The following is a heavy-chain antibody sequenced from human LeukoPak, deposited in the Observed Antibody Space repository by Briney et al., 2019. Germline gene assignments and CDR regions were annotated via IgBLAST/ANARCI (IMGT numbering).Heavy chain of an antibody. CDR1: GGSISSGGYY. J-gene: IGHJ4*02. CDR2: ISSSGSTI. D-gene: IGHD3-22*01. V-gene: IGHV3-11*01. Sequence: LSLTCTVSGGSISSGGYYWSWIRQHPGKGLEWVSYISSSGSTIYYADSVKGRFTISRDNAKNSLYLQMNSLRAEDTAVYYCARGGATYYYDSSGYSGGDYWGQGTLVTVSS. CDR3: ARGGATYYYDSSGYSGGDY.